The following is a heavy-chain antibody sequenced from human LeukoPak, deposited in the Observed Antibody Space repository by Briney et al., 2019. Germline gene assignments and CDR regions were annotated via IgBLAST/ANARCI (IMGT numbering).Heavy chain of an antibody. V-gene: IGHV3-74*01. CDR1: GFTFSDYW. CDR2: INSDESDT. J-gene: IGHJ5*02. CDR3: ARDRVVVLVVYTWFDP. Sequence: GGSLRLSRAASGFTFSDYWMHWVRQAPGEGLVWVSRINSDESDTSYADSVKGRFTISRDNAKNTLYLQMNSLRAEDTAVYYRARDRVVVLVVYTWFDPWGQGTLVTVS. D-gene: IGHD2-15*01.